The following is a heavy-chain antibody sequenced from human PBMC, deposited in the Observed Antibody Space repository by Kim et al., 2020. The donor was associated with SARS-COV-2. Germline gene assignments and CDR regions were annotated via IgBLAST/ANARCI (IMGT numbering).Heavy chain of an antibody. V-gene: IGHV1-3*01. J-gene: IGHJ4*02. D-gene: IGHD3-22*01. Sequence: ASVKVSCKASGYTFTSYAMHWVRQAPGQRLEWMGWINAGNGNTKYSQKFQGRVTITRDTSASTAYMELSSLRSEDTAVYYCARGTGYDSSGYYLGRVFDYWGQGTLVTVSS. CDR1: GYTFTSYA. CDR3: ARGTGYDSSGYYLGRVFDY. CDR2: INAGNGNT.